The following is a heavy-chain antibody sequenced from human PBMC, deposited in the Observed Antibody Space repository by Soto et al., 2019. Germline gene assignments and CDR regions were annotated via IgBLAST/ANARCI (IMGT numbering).Heavy chain of an antibody. Sequence: EVQLLESGGGLVQPGGSLRLSCAASGFTLRSYGMSWVRQAPGKGLEWVSAISGGGGSTHYADSVKGRFTSSRDISKNTVYLQMNSLRADDTGVYYCAKWEYYDIWVQGTLVTVSS. J-gene: IGHJ4*02. CDR1: GFTLRSYG. D-gene: IGHD3-22*01. CDR3: AKWEYYDI. V-gene: IGHV3-23*01. CDR2: ISGGGGST.